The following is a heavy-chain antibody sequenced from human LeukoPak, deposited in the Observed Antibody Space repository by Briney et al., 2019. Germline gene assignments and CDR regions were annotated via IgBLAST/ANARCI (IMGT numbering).Heavy chain of an antibody. J-gene: IGHJ6*03. CDR1: GVSISSYY. V-gene: IGHV4-4*07. D-gene: IGHD6-19*01. CDR3: ARHYSSGWPKSYYIPYIDV. Sequence: SETLSLTCSVSGVSISSYYWSWFRQPAGKGLEWIGRVFVTETTNYTPSLKRRLTISIDASKNQFSLRLDSVTAADTAVYHCARHYSSGWPKSYYIPYIDVWGKGTTVSVSS. CDR2: VFVTETT.